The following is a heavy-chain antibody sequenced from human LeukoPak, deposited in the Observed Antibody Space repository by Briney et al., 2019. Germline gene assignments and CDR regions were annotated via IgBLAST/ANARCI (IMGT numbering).Heavy chain of an antibody. CDR3: AKSSGTTYY. CDR2: ISSSGSTI. J-gene: IGHJ4*02. D-gene: IGHD1-1*01. V-gene: IGHV3-48*03. Sequence: PGGSLRLSCAASVFTFSSYEMNWVRQAPGKGLEWVSYISSSGSTIYYADSVKGRFTISRDNAKNSLYLQMNSLRAEDTAVYYCAKSSGTTYYWGQGTLVTVSS. CDR1: VFTFSSYE.